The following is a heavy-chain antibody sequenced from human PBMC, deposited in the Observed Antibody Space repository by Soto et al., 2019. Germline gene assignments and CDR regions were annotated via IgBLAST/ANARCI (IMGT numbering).Heavy chain of an antibody. CDR1: GFSFSNYA. V-gene: IGHV3-48*02. J-gene: IGHJ3*01. CDR2: ISIGRVSI. CDR3: VRDDRWAFDF. D-gene: IGHD3-22*01. Sequence: EVQLVESGGGLVQPGGSRRASCAASGFSFSNYAMNWVRQAPGKGLEWGSYISIGRVSIFYADAVKGRFTISRDDAKNSLYMQMNTLRDEDTAVYCVRDDRWAFDFWGQGKMVTVSS.